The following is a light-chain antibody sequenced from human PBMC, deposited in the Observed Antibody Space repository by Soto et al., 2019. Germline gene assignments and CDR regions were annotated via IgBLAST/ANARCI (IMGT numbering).Light chain of an antibody. CDR3: QQLNSYPLS. V-gene: IGKV1-9*01. CDR1: QGISSY. J-gene: IGKJ3*01. Sequence: DIPLTQSPSFLSASVGDRVTITCRASQGISSYLAWYQQKPGKAPKLLIYAASTLQSGVPSRFSGSGPGTEFPLTISRVEHEDSTTYYCQQLNSYPLSFGPGTKVDIK. CDR2: AAS.